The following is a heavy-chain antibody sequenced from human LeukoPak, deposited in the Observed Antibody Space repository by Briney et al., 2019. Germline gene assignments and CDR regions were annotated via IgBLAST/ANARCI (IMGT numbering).Heavy chain of an antibody. CDR3: ARGNMVPGALHHYYMDV. J-gene: IGHJ6*03. Sequence: SETLSLTCTVSGGSISSSSYYWGWIRQPPGKGLEWIGSIYYSGSTYYNPSLKSRVTISVDTSKNQFSLKLSSVTAADTAVYYCARGNMVPGALHHYYMDVWGKGTTVTVSS. V-gene: IGHV4-39*01. CDR1: GGSISSSSYY. D-gene: IGHD3-10*01. CDR2: IYYSGST.